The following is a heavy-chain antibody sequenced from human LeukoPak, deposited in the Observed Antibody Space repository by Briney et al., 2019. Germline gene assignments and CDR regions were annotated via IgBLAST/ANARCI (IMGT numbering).Heavy chain of an antibody. V-gene: IGHV3-7*01. CDR2: IKQDGSEK. CDR1: GFTFSSYW. Sequence: GGSLRLSCAASGFTFSSYWMSWVRQAPGKGLEWVANIKQDGSEKYYVDSVKGRFTISRDKAKNSLYLQMNSLRAEDTAVYYCAREGLGSGSYYGETPEGDAFDIWGQGTMVTVSS. CDR3: AREGLGSGSYYGETPEGDAFDI. D-gene: IGHD3-10*01. J-gene: IGHJ3*02.